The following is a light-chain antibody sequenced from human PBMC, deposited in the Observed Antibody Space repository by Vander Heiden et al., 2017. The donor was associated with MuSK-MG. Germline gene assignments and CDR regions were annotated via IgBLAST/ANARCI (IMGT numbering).Light chain of an antibody. CDR2: WAS. Sequence: DIVMTQSPHSLAVSLGERTTINCKSSQRILYNSNNKNYLAWYQQKPGQPPKLLIYWASTRESGVPDRFSGSGSGTDFTLTISSLQAEDVAVYYCQQDDSTPWTFGQGTKVEIK. J-gene: IGKJ1*01. CDR3: QQDDSTPWT. CDR1: QRILYNSNNKNY. V-gene: IGKV4-1*01.